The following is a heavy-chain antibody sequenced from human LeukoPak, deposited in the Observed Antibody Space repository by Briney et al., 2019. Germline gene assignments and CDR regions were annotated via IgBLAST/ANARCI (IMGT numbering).Heavy chain of an antibody. D-gene: IGHD6-19*01. CDR1: GFTFSSYG. J-gene: IGHJ6*02. CDR2: ISYDGSNK. CDR3: AKYLIAVAGIYYYYGMDV. V-gene: IGHV3-30*18. Sequence: GGSLRLSCSASGFTFSSYGMHWVRQAPGQGLEWVAVISYDGSNKYYADSVKGRFTISRDNSKNTLYLQMDSLRAEDTAVYYCAKYLIAVAGIYYYYGMDVWGQGTTVTVSS.